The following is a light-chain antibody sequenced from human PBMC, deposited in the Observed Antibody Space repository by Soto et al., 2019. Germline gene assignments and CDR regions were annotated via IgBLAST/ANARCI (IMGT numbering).Light chain of an antibody. J-gene: IGKJ1*01. V-gene: IGKV3-15*01. Sequence: EIVMTQSPATLSVSPWERATLSCRASQSVSSNLAWYQQKPGQAPRLPLYGTSTRAAGIPARFSGSGSGTEFTLTIRSLQSEDFAVYYCQHYDNWPPWTFGQGTKVDIK. CDR2: GTS. CDR1: QSVSSN. CDR3: QHYDNWPPWT.